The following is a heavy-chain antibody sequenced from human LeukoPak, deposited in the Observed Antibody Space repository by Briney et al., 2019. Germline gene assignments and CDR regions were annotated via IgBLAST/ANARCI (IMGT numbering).Heavy chain of an antibody. CDR3: ARGLQTYYDFWSHPFYYYYYMDV. CDR2: INPNSGGT. D-gene: IGHD3-3*01. J-gene: IGHJ6*03. CDR1: GYTFTGYY. V-gene: IGHV1-2*02. Sequence: TSVKVSCKASGYTFTGYYMHWVRQAPGQGLEWMGWINPNSGGTNYAQKFQGRVTMTRDTSISTAYMELSRLRSDDTAVYYCARGLQTYYDFWSHPFYYYYYMDVWGKGTTVTVSS.